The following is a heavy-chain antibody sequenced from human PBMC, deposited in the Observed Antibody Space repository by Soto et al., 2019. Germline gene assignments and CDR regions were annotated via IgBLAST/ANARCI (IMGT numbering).Heavy chain of an antibody. CDR1: GGSFSGYY. CDR3: GGLQYFDWLSHYYSMDV. Sequence: SETLSLTCAVYGGSFSGYYWSWIRQPPGKGLEWLGEINHSGSTNYNPSLKSRVTISVDTSKNQFSLKLSSVTAADTALYYCGGLQYFDWLSHYYSMDVWGQATTVTVS. V-gene: IGHV4-34*01. J-gene: IGHJ6*02. CDR2: INHSGST. D-gene: IGHD3-9*01.